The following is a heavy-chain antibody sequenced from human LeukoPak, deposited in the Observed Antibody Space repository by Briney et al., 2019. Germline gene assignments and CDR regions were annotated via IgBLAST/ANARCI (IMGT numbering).Heavy chain of an antibody. CDR3: ARDLQGMTTVTYYFDY. CDR1: GFTFSSYG. J-gene: IGHJ4*02. D-gene: IGHD4-17*01. V-gene: IGHV3-33*01. Sequence: AGSLRLSCAASGFTFSSYGMHWVRQAPGKGLEWVAVIWYDGSNKYYADSVKGRFTISRDNSKNTLYLQMNSLRAEDTAVYYCARDLQGMTTVTYYFDYWGQGTLVTVSS. CDR2: IWYDGSNK.